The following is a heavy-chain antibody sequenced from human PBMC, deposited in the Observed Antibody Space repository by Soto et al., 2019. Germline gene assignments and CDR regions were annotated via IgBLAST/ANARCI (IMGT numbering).Heavy chain of an antibody. CDR1: GCSFSNAW. CDR2: IKSKTDGGTT. J-gene: IGHJ4*02. V-gene: IGHV3-15*01. Sequence: GALRLSCAAGGCSFSNAWMSWVRQAPGKGLEWVGRIKSKTDGGTTDYAAPVKGRFTISRDDSKNTLYLQMNSLKTEDTAVYYCTTVPYCSGGSCRVFWGQGTLVTVSS. D-gene: IGHD2-15*01. CDR3: TTVPYCSGGSCRVF.